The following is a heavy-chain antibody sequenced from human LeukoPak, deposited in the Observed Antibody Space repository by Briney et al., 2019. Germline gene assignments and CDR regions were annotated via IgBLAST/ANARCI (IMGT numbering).Heavy chain of an antibody. CDR1: GFTFSNYW. CDR3: ARGRTTVTPGY. Sequence: GGSLRLSCAASGFTFSNYWMFWVRQVPGKGLVWVSRVSNDGSSTTYADSVKGRFTISRDNSKNTLYLQMNSLRAEDTAVYYCARGRTTVTPGYWGQGTLVTVSS. V-gene: IGHV3-74*01. J-gene: IGHJ4*02. CDR2: VSNDGSST. D-gene: IGHD4-11*01.